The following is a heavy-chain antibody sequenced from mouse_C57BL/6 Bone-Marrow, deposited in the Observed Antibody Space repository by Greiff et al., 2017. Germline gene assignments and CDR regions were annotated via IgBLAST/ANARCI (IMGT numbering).Heavy chain of an antibody. J-gene: IGHJ2*01. V-gene: IGHV1-39*01. CDR2: INPNYGTT. CDR1: GYSFTDYN. CDR3: ASVTTVVANFDY. D-gene: IGHD1-1*01. Sequence: LVESGPELVKPGASVKISCKASGYSFTDYNMNWVKQSNGKSLEWIGVINPNYGTTSYNQKFKGKATLTVDQSSSTAYMQLNSLTSEDSAVYYCASVTTVVANFDYWGQGTTLTVSS.